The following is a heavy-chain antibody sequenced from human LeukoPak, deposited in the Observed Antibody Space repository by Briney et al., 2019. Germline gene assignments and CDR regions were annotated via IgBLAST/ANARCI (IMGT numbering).Heavy chain of an antibody. CDR2: IYYSGST. Sequence: PSETLSLTCTVSGGSISSSSYYWGWIHQPPGKGLEWIGSIYYSGSTYFHPSLKSRVSISVDTSKNQFSLKLTSVTAADTAVYYCARHPATTSYDSGWYFDLWGRGTLVTVSS. J-gene: IGHJ2*01. V-gene: IGHV4-39*01. CDR1: GGSISSSSYY. D-gene: IGHD3-22*01. CDR3: ARHPATTSYDSGWYFDL.